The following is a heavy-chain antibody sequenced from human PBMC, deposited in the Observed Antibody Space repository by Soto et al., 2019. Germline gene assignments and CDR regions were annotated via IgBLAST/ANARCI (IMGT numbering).Heavy chain of an antibody. J-gene: IGHJ4*02. D-gene: IGHD1-1*01. CDR3: ARGRYGDY. CDR2: ISAHNGNT. V-gene: IGHV1-18*01. Sequence: QVHLVQSGAEVKKPGASVKVSCRGSGYAFTTYGITWVRQAPGQGLEWMGWISAHNGNTNYAQKLQGRVTVTRDTSTSTAYMELRSLRSDDTAVYYCARGRYGDYWGQGALVTVSS. CDR1: GYAFTTYG.